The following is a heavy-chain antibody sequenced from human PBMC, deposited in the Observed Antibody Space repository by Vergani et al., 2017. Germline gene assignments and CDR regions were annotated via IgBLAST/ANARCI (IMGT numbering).Heavy chain of an antibody. D-gene: IGHD6-19*01. J-gene: IGHJ3*02. Sequence: QLQLQESGPGLVKPSETLSLPCTVSGGSISSSSYYWGWIRQPPGKGLEWIGSIYYSGSTYYNPSLKSRVTISVATSKNQFSLKLSSVTAADTAVYYCARDVGIAVAGRGGAFDIWGQGTMVTVSS. CDR3: ARDVGIAVAGRGGAFDI. CDR2: IYYSGST. CDR1: GGSISSSSYY. V-gene: IGHV4-39*07.